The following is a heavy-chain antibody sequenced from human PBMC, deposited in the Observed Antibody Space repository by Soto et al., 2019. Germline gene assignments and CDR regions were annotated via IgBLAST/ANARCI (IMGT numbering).Heavy chain of an antibody. V-gene: IGHV1-69*06. CDR2: IIPIFGTA. CDR3: AAVVVTAPHPFDY. D-gene: IGHD2-21*02. Sequence: ASVKVSCKASGGTFSSYAISWVRQAPGQGLEWMGGIIPIFGTANYAQKFQGRVTMTEDTSTDTAYMELSSLRSEDTAVYYCAAVVVTAPHPFDYWGQGTLVTVSS. J-gene: IGHJ4*02. CDR1: GGTFSSYA.